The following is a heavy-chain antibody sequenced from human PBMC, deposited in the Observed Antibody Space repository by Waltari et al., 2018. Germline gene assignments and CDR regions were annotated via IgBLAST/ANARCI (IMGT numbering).Heavy chain of an antibody. Sequence: QVQLQESVPGLVTPSETLSLTCAVSGYSISSGYYSRWIRQPPGKGLEWIGSIYHSGRTYYNPSLKSRVTISVDTSKNQFSLKLSSVTDADTAVYYGARLGIAAAGIDYWGQGTLVTVSS. V-gene: IGHV4-38-2*01. CDR1: GYSISSGYY. J-gene: IGHJ4*02. CDR3: ARLGIAAAGIDY. CDR2: IYHSGRT. D-gene: IGHD6-13*01.